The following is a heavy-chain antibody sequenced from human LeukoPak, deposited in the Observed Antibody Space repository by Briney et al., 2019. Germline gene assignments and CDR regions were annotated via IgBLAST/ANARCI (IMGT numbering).Heavy chain of an antibody. CDR1: GGSISSYY. CDR3: AGQNSYGFSDWFDP. CDR2: IYTSGST. D-gene: IGHD5-18*01. Sequence: SETLSLTCTVSGGSISSYYWSWIRQPPGKALEWIGYIYTSGSTNYNPSLKSRVTISVDTSKNQFSLKLSSVTAADTAVYYCAGQNSYGFSDWFDPWGQGTLVTVSS. V-gene: IGHV4-4*09. J-gene: IGHJ5*02.